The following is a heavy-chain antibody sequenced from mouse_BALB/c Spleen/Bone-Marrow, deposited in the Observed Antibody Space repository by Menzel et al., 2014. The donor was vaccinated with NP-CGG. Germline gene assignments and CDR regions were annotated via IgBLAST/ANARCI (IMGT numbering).Heavy chain of an antibody. Sequence: EVRLMESGGGLVQPGGSLKLSCAASGFTFSSYGMSWVRQTPDKRLELVATINSNGGSTYYPDSVKGRFTISRDNAKNTLYLQMSNLKSEDTAMYYCARDYYGSSFDYWGQGTTLTVSS. V-gene: IGHV5-6-3*01. J-gene: IGHJ2*01. CDR3: ARDYYGSSFDY. D-gene: IGHD1-1*01. CDR2: INSNGGST. CDR1: GFTFSSYG.